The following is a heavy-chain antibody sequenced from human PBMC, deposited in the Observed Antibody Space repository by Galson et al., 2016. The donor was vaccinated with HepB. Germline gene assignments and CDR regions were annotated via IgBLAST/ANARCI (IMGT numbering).Heavy chain of an antibody. CDR3: ARWESYSNYEFDY. CDR1: GYTFTNYG. J-gene: IGHJ4*02. CDR2: ISAYNGNI. D-gene: IGHD4-11*01. Sequence: SVKVSCKASGYTFTNYGINWVRQAPGQGLEWMGWISAYNGNIKYTQKFQGRVTMTTDTSTSTAYMELRSLRSDDTAVYYSARWESYSNYEFDYWGQGTLVTVSS. V-gene: IGHV1-18*01.